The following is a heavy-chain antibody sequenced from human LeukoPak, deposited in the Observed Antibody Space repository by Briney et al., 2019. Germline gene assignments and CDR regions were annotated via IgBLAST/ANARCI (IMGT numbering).Heavy chain of an antibody. V-gene: IGHV4-39*07. CDR1: GGSISSSTYY. Sequence: TSEILSLTCTVSGGSISSSTYYWGWLRQPPGKALEWIGSIYYSGSTYYNPSLKSRVTISVDTSKNQFSLKLSSVTAADTAVYYCASHRYYYYYMDVWGKGTTVTVSS. CDR2: IYYSGST. CDR3: ASHRYYYYYMDV. J-gene: IGHJ6*03.